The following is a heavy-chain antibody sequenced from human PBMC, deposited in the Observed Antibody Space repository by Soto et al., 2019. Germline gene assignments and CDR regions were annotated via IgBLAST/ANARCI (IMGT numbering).Heavy chain of an antibody. J-gene: IGHJ3*02. Sequence: ASVKVSCKASGGTFSSYAISWVRQAPGQGLEWMGGIIPIFGTANYAQKFQGRVTITADKSTSTAYMELSSLRSEDTAVYYCASFDYGGNSGAFDIWGQGTMVTVSS. CDR1: GGTFSSYA. D-gene: IGHD4-17*01. CDR3: ASFDYGGNSGAFDI. CDR2: IIPIFGTA. V-gene: IGHV1-69*06.